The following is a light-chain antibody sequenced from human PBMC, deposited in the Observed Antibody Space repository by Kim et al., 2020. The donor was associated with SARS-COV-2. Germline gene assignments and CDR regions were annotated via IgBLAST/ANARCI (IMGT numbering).Light chain of an antibody. V-gene: IGLV3-1*01. Sequence: PGQTASITCSGDKLGDKYSCWYQQKQGQSPVLVMYQDDKRPAGIPERFSGSNSGNTATLTISGTQAMDEADYYCQAWDSTTTDYVFGTGTKVTVL. J-gene: IGLJ1*01. CDR3: QAWDSTTTDYV. CDR1: KLGDKY. CDR2: QDD.